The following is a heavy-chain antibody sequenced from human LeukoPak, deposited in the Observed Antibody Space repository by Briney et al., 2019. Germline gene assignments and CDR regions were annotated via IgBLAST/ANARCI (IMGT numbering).Heavy chain of an antibody. CDR1: GFTFSSYA. CDR3: AKADRITIFGVVIRPPSKYYFDY. CDR2: ISGSGGST. D-gene: IGHD3-3*01. Sequence: GGSLRLSCAASGFTFSSYAMSWVRQAPGKGLEWVSAISGSGGSTYYADSVKGRFTISRDNSKNTLYLQMNSLRAEDTAVYYCAKADRITIFGVVIRPPSKYYFDYWGQGTLVTVSS. V-gene: IGHV3-23*01. J-gene: IGHJ4*02.